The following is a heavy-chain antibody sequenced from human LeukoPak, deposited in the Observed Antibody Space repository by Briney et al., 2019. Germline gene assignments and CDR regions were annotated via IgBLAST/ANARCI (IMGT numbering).Heavy chain of an antibody. D-gene: IGHD3-10*01. CDR2: ISSSSSTI. Sequence: GGSLRLSCAASGFTFSDYYISWIRQAPGKGLEWVSYISSSSSTIYYADSVKGRFTISRDNAKNSLYLQMNSLRAEDTAVYYCARDLPGNIWFFDYWGQGTLVTVSS. V-gene: IGHV3-11*04. J-gene: IGHJ4*02. CDR3: ARDLPGNIWFFDY. CDR1: GFTFSDYY.